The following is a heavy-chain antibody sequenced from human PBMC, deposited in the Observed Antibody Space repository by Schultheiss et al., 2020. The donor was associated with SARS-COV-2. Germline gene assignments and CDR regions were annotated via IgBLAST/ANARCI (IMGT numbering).Heavy chain of an antibody. Sequence: GGSLRLSCAASGFTFSSYGMHWVRQAPGKGLEWVAVIWYDGSNKYYADSVKGRFTISRDNSKNTLYLQMNSLRAEDTAVYYCAKGDHGLVYFDYWGQGTLVTVSS. CDR3: AKGDHGLVYFDY. CDR1: GFTFSSYG. D-gene: IGHD1-14*01. J-gene: IGHJ4*02. V-gene: IGHV3-30*02. CDR2: IWYDGSNK.